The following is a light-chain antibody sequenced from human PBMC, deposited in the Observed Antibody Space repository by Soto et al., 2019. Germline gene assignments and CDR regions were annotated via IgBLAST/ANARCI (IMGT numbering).Light chain of an antibody. CDR1: QDITNY. CDR3: QQYDNVPWT. Sequence: DIQMTQSPSSLSASVGDRVTITCQASQDITNYLNWYQQKPGKAPKLLIYDASNLETGVPSRFSGSGSGTDFTFTISSLQPEDIATYYCQQYDNVPWTFDQGTEVEIK. CDR2: DAS. V-gene: IGKV1-33*01. J-gene: IGKJ1*01.